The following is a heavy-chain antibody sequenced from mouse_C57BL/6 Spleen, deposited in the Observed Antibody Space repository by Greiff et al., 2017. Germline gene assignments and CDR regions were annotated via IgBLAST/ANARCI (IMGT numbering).Heavy chain of an antibody. CDR2: ISSGGDYI. CDR1: GFTFSSYA. Sequence: EVQVVESGEGLVKPGGSLKLSCAASGFTFSSYAMSWVRQTPEKRLEWVAYISSGGDYIYYADTVKGRFTISRDNARNTLYLQMSSLKSEDTAMYYCTRVRGSSYFFAYWGQGTLVTVSA. V-gene: IGHV5-9-1*02. J-gene: IGHJ3*01. D-gene: IGHD1-1*01. CDR3: TRVRGSSYFFAY.